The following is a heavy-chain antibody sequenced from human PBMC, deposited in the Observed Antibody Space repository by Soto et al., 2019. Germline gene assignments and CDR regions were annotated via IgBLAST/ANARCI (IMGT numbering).Heavy chain of an antibody. CDR1: GGSISSGDYY. J-gene: IGHJ5*02. V-gene: IGHV4-30-4*01. Sequence: QVQLQESGPGLVKPSQTLSLTCTVSGGSISSGDYYWSWLRQPPGKGLEWIGYIYYSGSTYYNPSLQRRGTISVDTSKNQFSLKLSAVTAADTAVYYCARGYSSSSGRWFDPWGQGTLVTVSS. D-gene: IGHD6-6*01. CDR2: IYYSGST. CDR3: ARGYSSSSGRWFDP.